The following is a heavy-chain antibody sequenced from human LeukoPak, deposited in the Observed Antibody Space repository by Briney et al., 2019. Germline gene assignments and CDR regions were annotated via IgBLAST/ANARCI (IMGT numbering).Heavy chain of an antibody. D-gene: IGHD6-19*01. V-gene: IGHV3-23*01. J-gene: IGHJ4*02. CDR3: AKDYVAVAGIAWGGY. CDR1: GFIFSTYG. Sequence: GGSLRLSCADPGFIFSTYGMSWVRQAPGKGLEWVSAISGSGGSTYYADSVKGRFTISRDNSKNTLYLQMNSLRAEDTAVYYCAKDYVAVAGIAWGGYWGQGTLVTVSS. CDR2: ISGSGGST.